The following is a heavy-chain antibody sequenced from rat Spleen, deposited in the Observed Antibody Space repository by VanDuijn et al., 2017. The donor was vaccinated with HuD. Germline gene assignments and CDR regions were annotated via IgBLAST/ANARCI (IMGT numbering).Heavy chain of an antibody. Sequence: EVQLQESGPGLVKPSQSLSLTCSVTGYSITSSLRWNWIRKFPGNKLEWMGYINSAGSTVYNPSLKSRISITRDTSKNQFFLQVNSVTTEDTATYYCARSDGTHYYLPFADWGQGTLVTVSS. CDR3: ARSDGTHYYLPFAD. CDR2: INSAGST. D-gene: IGHD1-12*02. J-gene: IGHJ3*01. CDR1: GYSITSSLR. V-gene: IGHV3-3*01.